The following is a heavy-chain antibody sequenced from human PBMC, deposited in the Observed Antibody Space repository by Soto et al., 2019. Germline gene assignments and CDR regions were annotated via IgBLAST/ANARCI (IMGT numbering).Heavy chain of an antibody. J-gene: IGHJ4*02. CDR3: ARLPASPYHGY. Sequence: QVQLLQSGAEVKKPGASVKVSCEASGYTSTSLAVHWVRQAPGQRLEWMGWINTGNGNTRYSQKFQRRVSITRDTAANTAFMELGSLTSEDTAVYYCARLPASPYHGYWGQGSLFIVSS. D-gene: IGHD3-16*01. CDR2: INTGNGNT. CDR1: GYTSTSLA. V-gene: IGHV1-3*04.